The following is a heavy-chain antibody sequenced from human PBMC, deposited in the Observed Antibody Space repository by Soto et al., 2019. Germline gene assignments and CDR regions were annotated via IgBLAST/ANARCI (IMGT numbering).Heavy chain of an antibody. J-gene: IGHJ6*02. V-gene: IGHV4-59*01. CDR2: IYYSGST. CDR1: GGSISSYY. CDR3: ARVFREQWLSYYYYGMDV. Sequence: LSLTCTVSGGSISSYYWSWIRQPPGKGLEWIGYIYYSGSTNYNPSLKSRVTISVDTSKNQFSLKLSSVTAADTAVYYCARVFREQWLSYYYYGMDVWGQGTTVTVSS. D-gene: IGHD6-19*01.